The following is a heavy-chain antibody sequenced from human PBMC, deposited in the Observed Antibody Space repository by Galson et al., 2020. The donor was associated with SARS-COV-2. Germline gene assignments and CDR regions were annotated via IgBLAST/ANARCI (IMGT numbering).Heavy chain of an antibody. CDR1: GGSIGSGDYY. CDR3: ASGRESSGGFDY. CDR2: MYYTGSS. D-gene: IGHD6-6*01. J-gene: IGHJ4*02. Sequence: SETLSLTCTVSGGSIGSGDYYCSWVRQTPGKGLEWIGYMYYTGSSYYNSSLKRRSTISLDTSKNQFSLRLSSVTAADTAVYFCASGRESSGGFDYWGQGILVTVSS. V-gene: IGHV4-30-4*01.